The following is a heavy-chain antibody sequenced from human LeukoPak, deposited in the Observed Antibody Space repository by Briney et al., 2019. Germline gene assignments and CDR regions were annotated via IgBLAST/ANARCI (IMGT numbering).Heavy chain of an antibody. D-gene: IGHD3-22*01. J-gene: IGHJ3*02. CDR2: FDPEDGET. CDR3: ATGRMEEGDYDSSPGAFDI. Sequence: GASVKVSCKVSGYTLTELSMHWVRQAPGKGLEWMGGFDPEDGETIYAQKFQGRVTMTEDTSTDTAYMELSSLRSEDTAVYYCATGRMEEGDYDSSPGAFDIWGQGTMVTVSS. CDR1: GYTLTELS. V-gene: IGHV1-24*01.